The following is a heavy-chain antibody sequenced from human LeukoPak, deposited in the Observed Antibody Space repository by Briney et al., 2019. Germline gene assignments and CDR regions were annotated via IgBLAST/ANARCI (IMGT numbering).Heavy chain of an antibody. Sequence: GGSLRLSCAASGFTFSSYAMSWVRQAPGEGLEWVSAISGSGGSTYYADSVKGRFTISRDNSKNTLYLQMNSLRAEDTAVYYCAKRPVIRGYSYTPENWFDPWGQGTLVTVSS. CDR1: GFTFSSYA. CDR3: AKRPVIRGYSYTPENWFDP. D-gene: IGHD5-18*01. J-gene: IGHJ5*02. CDR2: ISGSGGST. V-gene: IGHV3-23*01.